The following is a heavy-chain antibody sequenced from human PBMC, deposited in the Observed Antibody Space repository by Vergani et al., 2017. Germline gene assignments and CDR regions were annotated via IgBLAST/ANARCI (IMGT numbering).Heavy chain of an antibody. CDR3: ARVDTQVPATSHFYYMDV. D-gene: IGHD6-25*01. Sequence: QVQLQESGPGVVKPSQTLSLTCAVSGGSISSGDHCWTWIRQRPGKGLEWIGYIFYSWTTYDNPSLRSRLTISVDTSQNQVSLKLRSVTAADTAVYYCARVDTQVPATSHFYYMDVWGKGTTVVVSS. V-gene: IGHV4-31*11. CDR2: IFYSWTT. J-gene: IGHJ6*03. CDR1: GGSISSGDHC.